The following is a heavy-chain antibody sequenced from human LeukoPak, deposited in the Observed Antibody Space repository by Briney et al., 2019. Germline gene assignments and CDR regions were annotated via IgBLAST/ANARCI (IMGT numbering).Heavy chain of an antibody. CDR1: GGSISSGSYY. D-gene: IGHD3-22*01. J-gene: IGHJ6*03. V-gene: IGHV4-61*02. CDR3: ERKGLPLTYYYDSSAYYRHYYMDV. CDR2: IYTSGST. Sequence: SETLSLTCTVSGGSISSGSYYWSWIRQPAGKGLEWIGRIYTSGSTNYNPSLKSRVTISVDTSKNQFSLKLSSVTAADTAVYYCERKGLPLTYYYDSSAYYRHYYMDVWGKGTTVTVSS.